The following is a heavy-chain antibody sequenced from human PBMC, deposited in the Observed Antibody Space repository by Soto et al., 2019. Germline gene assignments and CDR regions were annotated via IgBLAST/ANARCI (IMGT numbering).Heavy chain of an antibody. V-gene: IGHV3-33*01. CDR1: GFTFSAYG. CDR3: ARDSGSSSWPIPFDY. CDR2: IWYDGSNK. D-gene: IGHD6-13*01. Sequence: GGSLRLSCEASGFTFSAYGMHWVRQAPGKGLEWVAVIWYDGSNKNYAASVEGRFTISRDNSKNTLFLQMNSLRAEDTAVYYCARDSGSSSWPIPFDYWGQGTLVTVSS. J-gene: IGHJ4*02.